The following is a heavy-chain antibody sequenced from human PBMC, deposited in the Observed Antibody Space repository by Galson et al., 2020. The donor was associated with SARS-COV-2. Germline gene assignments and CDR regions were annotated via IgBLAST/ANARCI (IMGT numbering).Heavy chain of an antibody. D-gene: IGHD4-17*01. CDR3: ARAPYGDYVDIAFDI. CDR1: GFTFSDYY. V-gene: IGHV3-11*01. Sequence: SLKIPCAAPGFTFSDYYMSWIRQAPGKGLEWVSYISSSGSTIYYADSVKGRFTISRDNAKNSLYLQMNSLRAEDTAVYYCARAPYGDYVDIAFDIWGQGTMVTVSS. CDR2: ISSSGSTI. J-gene: IGHJ3*02.